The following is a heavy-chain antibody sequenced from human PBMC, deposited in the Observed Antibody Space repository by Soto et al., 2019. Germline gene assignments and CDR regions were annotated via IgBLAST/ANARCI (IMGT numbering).Heavy chain of an antibody. CDR2: IYSGGST. CDR3: ARGGTAMDYFDY. Sequence: EVQLVESGGGLVEPGGSLRLSCAASGVTVSSNYMSWVRQAPGKGLEWVSVIYSGGSTYYADSVKGRFTISRHNSKNPLYLQMNSLRAEDTAVYYCARGGTAMDYFDYWGQGTLVTVSS. V-gene: IGHV3-53*04. D-gene: IGHD5-18*01. CDR1: GVTVSSNY. J-gene: IGHJ4*02.